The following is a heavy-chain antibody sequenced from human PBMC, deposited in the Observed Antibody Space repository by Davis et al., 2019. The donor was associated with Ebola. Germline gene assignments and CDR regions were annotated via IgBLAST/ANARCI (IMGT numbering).Heavy chain of an antibody. V-gene: IGHV4-61*01. J-gene: IGHJ1*01. CDR3: ASLDREGFGELLRSSEYFQH. CDR1: GGSVSSGSYY. D-gene: IGHD3-10*01. Sequence: MPGGSLRLSCTVSGGSVSSGSYYWSWIRQPPGKGLEWIGYIYYSGSTNYNPSLKSRVTISVDTSKNQFSLKLSSVTAADTAVYYCASLDREGFGELLRSSEYFQHWGQGTLVTVSS. CDR2: IYYSGST.